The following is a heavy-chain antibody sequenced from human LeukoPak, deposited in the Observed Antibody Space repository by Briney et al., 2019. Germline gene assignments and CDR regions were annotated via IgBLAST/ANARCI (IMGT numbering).Heavy chain of an antibody. CDR2: INWNGGST. CDR1: GFTFDDYG. Sequence: GGSLRLSCAASGFTFDDYGMSWVRQAPGKGLEWVSGINWNGGSTGYADSVKGRFTISRDNAKNSLYLQINSLRAEDTALYYCARKLELSTYDYWGQGTLVTVSS. D-gene: IGHD1-7*01. CDR3: ARKLELSTYDY. J-gene: IGHJ4*02. V-gene: IGHV3-20*04.